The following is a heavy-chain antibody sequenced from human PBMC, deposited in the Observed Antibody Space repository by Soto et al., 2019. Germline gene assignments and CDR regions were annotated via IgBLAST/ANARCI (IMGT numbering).Heavy chain of an antibody. Sequence: TSETLSLTCAVYGGSFSGYYWSWIRQPPGKGLEWIGYIYYKGSTNYNPSLKSRVTISVDTSKNQFSLKLSSVTAADTAVYYCARGFPTVVTVDYWGQGTLVTVSS. CDR2: IYYKGST. V-gene: IGHV4-34*01. CDR1: GGSFSGYY. J-gene: IGHJ4*02. D-gene: IGHD4-17*01. CDR3: ARGFPTVVTVDY.